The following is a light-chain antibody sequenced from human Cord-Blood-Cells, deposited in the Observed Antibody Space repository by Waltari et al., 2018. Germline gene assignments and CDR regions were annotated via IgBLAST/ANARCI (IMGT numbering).Light chain of an antibody. CDR1: SSDFGGYNY. Sequence: QSALTQPRSVSGSPGQSVTIPCTGTSSDFGGYNYVSWYQQPTGKAPKPMIYDVSKRPSGVPDRFSGYKSGNAASLTISGLQAEDEADYYCCSYAGSYTYVFGTGTKVTVL. CDR2: DVS. V-gene: IGLV2-11*01. J-gene: IGLJ1*01. CDR3: CSYAGSYTYV.